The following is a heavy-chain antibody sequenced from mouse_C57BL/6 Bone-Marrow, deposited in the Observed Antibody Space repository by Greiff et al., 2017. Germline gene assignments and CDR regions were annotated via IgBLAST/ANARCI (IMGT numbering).Heavy chain of an antibody. CDR1: GYTFTSYW. V-gene: IGHV1-53*01. Sequence: VQLQQPGTELVKPGASVKLSCKASGYTFTSYWMHWVKQRPGQGLEWIGNINPSNGGTNYNEKFKSKATLTVDKSSSTAYMQLSSLTSEDSAVYYCAISLSCYSNYDYAMDYWGQGTSVTVSS. CDR2: INPSNGGT. D-gene: IGHD2-5*01. J-gene: IGHJ4*01. CDR3: AISLSCYSNYDYAMDY.